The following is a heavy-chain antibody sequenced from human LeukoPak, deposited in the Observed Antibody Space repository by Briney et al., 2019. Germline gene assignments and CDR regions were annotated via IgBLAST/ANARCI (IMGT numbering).Heavy chain of an antibody. CDR1: GFTVSNNY. CDR2: IYSGGST. J-gene: IGHJ4*02. Sequence: GGSLRLSCAASGFTVSNNYMSWVRQAPGKGLEWVSVIYSGGSTYYADSVKGRFTISRDNSKNTLYLQMNSLRAEDTAVYYCAKWGYYYDRSGYSDTVDYWGQGTLVTVSS. D-gene: IGHD3-22*01. V-gene: IGHV3-53*01. CDR3: AKWGYYYDRSGYSDTVDY.